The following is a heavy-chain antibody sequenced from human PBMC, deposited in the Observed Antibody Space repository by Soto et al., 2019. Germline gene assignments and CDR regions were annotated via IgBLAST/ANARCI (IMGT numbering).Heavy chain of an antibody. V-gene: IGHV1-69*11. CDR1: GGTFSSYA. CDR3: ARGPYSSSWYDY. CDR2: IIPKIGAA. J-gene: IGHJ4*02. Sequence: SVKVSCKAYGGTFSSYAISWVRQAPGQGLEWMGRIIPKIGAASNAQKFQGRVTITADESTSTAYMELSSLRSEDTAVYYCARGPYSSSWYDYWGQGTLVTVSS. D-gene: IGHD6-13*01.